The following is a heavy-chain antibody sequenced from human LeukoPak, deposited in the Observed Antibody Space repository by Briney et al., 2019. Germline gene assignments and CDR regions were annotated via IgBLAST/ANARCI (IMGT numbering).Heavy chain of an antibody. CDR3: ARLPTSSGWYWFDP. V-gene: IGHV4-39*01. J-gene: IGHJ5*02. CDR1: GGSISSSSYY. Sequence: SETLPLTCTVSGGSISSSSYYWGWIRQPPGKGLEWIGSIYYSGSTYYNPSLKSRVAISVDTSKNQFSLKLSSVTAADTAVYYCARLPTSSGWYWFDPWGQGTLVTVSS. D-gene: IGHD6-19*01. CDR2: IYYSGST.